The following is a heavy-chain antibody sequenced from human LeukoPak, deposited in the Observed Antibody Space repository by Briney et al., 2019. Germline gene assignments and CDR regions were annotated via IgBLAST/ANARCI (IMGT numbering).Heavy chain of an antibody. CDR2: RNPNSGNT. CDR1: GYTCTSYD. V-gene: IGHV1-8*01. D-gene: IGHD3-10*01. Sequence: ASVKVSFKASGYTCTSYDINWGRQATGQGLEWMGWRNPNSGNTGYAQKFQGRVTMTRNTSISTAYMELSSLRSEDTAVYYCARGSYYYGSGSYVWFDPWGQGTLVTVSS. J-gene: IGHJ5*02. CDR3: ARGSYYYGSGSYVWFDP.